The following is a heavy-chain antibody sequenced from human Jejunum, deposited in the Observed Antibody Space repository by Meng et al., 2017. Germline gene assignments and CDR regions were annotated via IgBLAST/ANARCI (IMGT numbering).Heavy chain of an antibody. CDR3: AMSTSASCYECYDY. J-gene: IGHJ4*02. D-gene: IGHD2-2*01. CDR2: NYYTGGT. CDR1: GASVSNGSYF. Sequence: GSLRLSCTVSGASVSNGSYFWSWIRQPPGKGLEWIGYNYYTGGTNYNPSLKSRLTISVDKSKNEFSLKLTSVTVEDTAVYYCAMSTSASCYECYDYWGQGTLVTVSS. V-gene: IGHV4-61*01.